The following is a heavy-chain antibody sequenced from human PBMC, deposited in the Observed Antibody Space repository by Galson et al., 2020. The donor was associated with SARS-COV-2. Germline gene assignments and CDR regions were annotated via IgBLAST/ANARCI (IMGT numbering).Heavy chain of an antibody. CDR1: GVTFNSYT. Sequence: GESLKISCAAPGVTFNSYTINWVRQAPGKGLEWVSSARSSSTYIYYADSLKGRFTRSRDNARNYLYLEMNRLRVEDTSVYYCAREASWDMCAMDVWGQGTTVTVSS. CDR2: ARSSSTYI. D-gene: IGHD1-26*01. J-gene: IGHJ6*02. CDR3: AREASWDMCAMDV. V-gene: IGHV3-21*01.